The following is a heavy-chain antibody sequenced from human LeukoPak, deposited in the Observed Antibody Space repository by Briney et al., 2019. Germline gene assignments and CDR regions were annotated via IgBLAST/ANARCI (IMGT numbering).Heavy chain of an antibody. CDR1: GYTFTSYG. CDR3: ARDRYDILTGYQDFDI. CDR2: ISAYNGNT. V-gene: IGHV1-18*01. J-gene: IGHJ3*02. D-gene: IGHD3-9*01. Sequence: ASVKVSCKASGYTFTSYGISWVRQAPGQGLEWMGWISAYNGNTNYAQKLQGRVTMTTDTSTSTAYMELRSLRSDDTAVYYCARDRYDILTGYQDFDIWGQGTMVTVSS.